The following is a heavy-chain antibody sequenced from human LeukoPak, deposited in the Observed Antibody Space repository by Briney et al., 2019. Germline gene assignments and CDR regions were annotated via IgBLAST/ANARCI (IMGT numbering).Heavy chain of an antibody. V-gene: IGHV4-39*07. CDR3: ARWRVIAAAGIDY. Sequence: SETLSLTCTISGDSISSSSYYWDWIRQPPGKGLEWIGEINHSGSTNYNPSLKSRVTISVDTSKNQFSLKLSSVTAADTAVYYCARWRVIAAAGIDYWGQGTLVTVSS. D-gene: IGHD6-13*01. J-gene: IGHJ4*02. CDR2: INHSGST. CDR1: GDSISSSSYY.